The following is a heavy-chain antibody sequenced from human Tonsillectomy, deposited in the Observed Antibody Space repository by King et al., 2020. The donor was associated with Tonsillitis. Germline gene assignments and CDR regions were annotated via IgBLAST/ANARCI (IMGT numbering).Heavy chain of an antibody. D-gene: IGHD3-22*01. V-gene: IGHV4-30-4*01. CDR3: ARGFYYYDSSGSPANIDY. J-gene: IGHJ4*02. CDR1: GGSISSGDYY. CDR2: IYYSGST. Sequence: VQLQESGPGLVKPSQTLSLTCTVSGGSISSGDYYWSWIRQPPGKGLEWIGYIYYSGSTYYNPSLKSRVTISVDTSKNQFSLKLSSVTAEYTAVYYCARGFYYYDSSGSPANIDYWGQGTLVTVSS.